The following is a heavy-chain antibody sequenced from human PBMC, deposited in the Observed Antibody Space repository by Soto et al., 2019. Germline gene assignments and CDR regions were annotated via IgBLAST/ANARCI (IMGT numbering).Heavy chain of an antibody. CDR1: GFTVSAKW. CDR2: INEDGSKK. J-gene: IGHJ4*02. CDR3: AREMHLGSGWGDIDI. D-gene: IGHD6-19*01. V-gene: IGHV3-7*03. Sequence: GGSLRLSCAVSGFTVSAKWMSWVRQAPGKGLEWLANINEDGSKKFYVDSVKGRFTISKDNAKNSLSLQLGSLRADDTAVYYCAREMHLGSGWGDIDIWGRGTMVTVSS.